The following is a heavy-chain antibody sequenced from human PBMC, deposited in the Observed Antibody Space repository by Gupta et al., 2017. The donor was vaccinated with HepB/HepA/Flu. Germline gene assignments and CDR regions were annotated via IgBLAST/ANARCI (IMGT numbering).Heavy chain of an antibody. CDR2: IIPIFGTA. CDR1: GATFSSYA. J-gene: IGHJ4*02. CDR3: ARDQSDDLIYGGNSRYYWDY. D-gene: IGHD4-23*01. V-gene: IGHV1-69*06. Sequence: QVQLVQSGAEVKKPGSSVQVSCKASGATFSSYAIRWVRQAPGQGLEWMGGIIPIFGTANYAQKFQGRVTITADKATSTAYMELSSLRSEDTAVYYCARDQSDDLIYGGNSRYYWDYWGQGTRVTVSS.